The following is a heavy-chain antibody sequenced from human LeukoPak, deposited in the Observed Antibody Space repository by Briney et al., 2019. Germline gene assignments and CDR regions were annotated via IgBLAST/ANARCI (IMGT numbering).Heavy chain of an antibody. CDR3: ARGNSYGSVYFDY. D-gene: IGHD5-18*01. CDR2: INHSGST. V-gene: IGHV4-34*01. Sequence: SETLSLTCAVYGGSFSGYYWSWIRQPPGKGLEWIGEINHSGSTNYNPSLKSRVTISVDTSKNQFSLKLSSVTAADTAVYYCARGNSYGSVYFDYWGQGTLVTVS. CDR1: GGSFSGYY. J-gene: IGHJ4*02.